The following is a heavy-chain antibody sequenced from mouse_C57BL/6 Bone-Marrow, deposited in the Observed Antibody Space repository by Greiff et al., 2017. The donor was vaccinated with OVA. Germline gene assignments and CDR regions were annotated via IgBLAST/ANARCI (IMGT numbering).Heavy chain of an antibody. D-gene: IGHD1-3*01. CDR2: IRLKSDNYAT. CDR3: SSSYAMDY. Sequence: EVKLMESGGGLVQPGGSMKLSCVASGFTFSNYWMNWVRQSPEKGLEWVAQIRLKSDNYATHYAESVKGRFTISRDDSKSSVYLQMNNLSAEDTGIYYCSSSYAMDYWGQGTSVTVSS. CDR1: GFTFSNYW. J-gene: IGHJ4*01. V-gene: IGHV6-3*01.